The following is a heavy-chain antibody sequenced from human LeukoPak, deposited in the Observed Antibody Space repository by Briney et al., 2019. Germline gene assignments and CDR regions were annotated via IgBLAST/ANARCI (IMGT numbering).Heavy chain of an antibody. Sequence: ASVKVSCKASGGTFSSYAISWVRQAPGQGLEWMGGIIPIFGTANYAQKFQGRVTITADESTSTAYMELSSLRSEDTAVYYCARGLRITMVRPYNWFDPWGQGTLVTVSS. CDR1: GGTFSSYA. D-gene: IGHD3-10*01. V-gene: IGHV1-69*13. J-gene: IGHJ5*02. CDR2: IIPIFGTA. CDR3: ARGLRITMVRPYNWFDP.